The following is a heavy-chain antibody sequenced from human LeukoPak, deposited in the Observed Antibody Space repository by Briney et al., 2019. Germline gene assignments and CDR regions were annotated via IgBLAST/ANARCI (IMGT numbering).Heavy chain of an antibody. V-gene: IGHV3-23*01. D-gene: IGHD2-15*01. Sequence: GGSLRLSCAASGFTFSSYGMSWVRQAPGKGLEWVSAISGSGGSTYYADSVKGRFTISRDNSKNTLYLQMNSLRAEDTAVYYCAKTGYCSGGSCYTTYYYYYYMDVWGKGTTVTISS. J-gene: IGHJ6*03. CDR3: AKTGYCSGGSCYTTYYYYYYMDV. CDR2: ISGSGGST. CDR1: GFTFSSYG.